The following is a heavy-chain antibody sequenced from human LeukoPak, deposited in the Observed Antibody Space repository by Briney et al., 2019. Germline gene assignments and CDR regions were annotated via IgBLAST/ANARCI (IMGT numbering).Heavy chain of an antibody. J-gene: IGHJ6*04. Sequence: GSLRLSCAASGFTFSSYSMNWVRQAPGKGLEWVSYISSSSSTIYYADSVKGRFTISRDNAKNSLYLQMNSLRAEDTAVYYCARGPPRGYYGSGSYYKFGMDVWGKGTTVTVSS. CDR2: ISSSSSTI. D-gene: IGHD3-10*01. CDR1: GFTFSSYS. CDR3: ARGPPRGYYGSGSYYKFGMDV. V-gene: IGHV3-48*01.